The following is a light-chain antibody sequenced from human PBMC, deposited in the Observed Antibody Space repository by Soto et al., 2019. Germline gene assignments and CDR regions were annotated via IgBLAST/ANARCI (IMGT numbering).Light chain of an antibody. CDR3: QQRSNSPPWIT. CDR1: QSVDSSY. V-gene: IGKV3D-20*02. J-gene: IGKJ5*01. CDR2: GAS. Sequence: EIVWTQSPGTLSLSPGERATLSCRASQSVDSSYLAWYHQRPGQAPRLLIYGASTRATGIPDRFSGSGSGTDFTLTISSLEPEDSAVYYCQQRSNSPPWITFGQGTRMEIK.